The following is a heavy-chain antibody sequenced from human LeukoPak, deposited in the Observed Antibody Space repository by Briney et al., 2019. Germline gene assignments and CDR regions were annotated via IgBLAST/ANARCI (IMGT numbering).Heavy chain of an antibody. CDR1: GFTFSSYS. Sequence: PGGSLRLSCAASGFTFSSYSMNWVCKAPGKGLDWVSSISSSSSYIYYADSVKGRFTIPRDNAMNSLYLQMNSLRAEDTAVYYCASTYYYGSGSYKWFDPWGQGTLVTVSS. CDR3: ASTYYYGSGSYKWFDP. D-gene: IGHD3-10*01. J-gene: IGHJ5*02. V-gene: IGHV3-21*01. CDR2: ISSSSSYI.